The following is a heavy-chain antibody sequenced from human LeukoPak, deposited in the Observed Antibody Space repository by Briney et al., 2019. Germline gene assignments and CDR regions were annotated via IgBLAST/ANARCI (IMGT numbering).Heavy chain of an antibody. CDR3: ARGSYYDSRARIPSEI. V-gene: IGHV1-2*02. CDR1: GYISTDYY. J-gene: IGHJ3*02. Sequence: VASVKVSCQASGYISTDYYLHWVRQAPGQGLEWMGWINPNSGGTKYVEKFQGRVTMTRDTSISTAYMELSRLRSGDTAVYYCARGSYYDSRARIPSEIGGQGTMVTVSS. D-gene: IGHD3-22*01. CDR2: INPNSGGT.